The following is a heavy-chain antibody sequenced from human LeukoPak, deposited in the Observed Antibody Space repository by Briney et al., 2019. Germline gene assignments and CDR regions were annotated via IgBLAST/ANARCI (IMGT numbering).Heavy chain of an antibody. Sequence: SVKVSCKASGGTFSSYAISWVRQAPGQGLEWMGRIIPILGIANYAQKFQGRVTITADKSTSTAYMELSSLRSEDTAVYYCAREDDSSGYLDYWGQGTLVTVSS. CDR2: IIPILGIA. CDR3: AREDDSSGYLDY. D-gene: IGHD3-22*01. J-gene: IGHJ4*02. V-gene: IGHV1-69*04. CDR1: GGTFSSYA.